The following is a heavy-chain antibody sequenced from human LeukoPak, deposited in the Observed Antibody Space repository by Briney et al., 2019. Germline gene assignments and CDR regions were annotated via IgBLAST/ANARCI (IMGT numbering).Heavy chain of an antibody. V-gene: IGHV1-69*05. Sequence: GASVKVSCKASGGTFTSYAISWVRQAPGQGLEWMGRIIPIFGTAHYAQKFQGRVTITTDESKSTAYMELSSLRSEDTAVYYCARDLFQYSSSWYDLTEYYFDYWGQGTLVTLPS. CDR3: ARDLFQYSSSWYDLTEYYFDY. CDR1: GGTFTSYA. CDR2: IIPIFGTA. J-gene: IGHJ4*02. D-gene: IGHD6-13*01.